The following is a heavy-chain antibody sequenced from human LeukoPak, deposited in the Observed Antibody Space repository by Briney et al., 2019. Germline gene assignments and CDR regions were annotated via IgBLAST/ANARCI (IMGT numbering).Heavy chain of an antibody. Sequence: GGSLRLSCAASGFTFSSYWMHWVRQAPGKGLVWVSRINRDGSSTSYADSVKDRFTISRDNAKNTLDLQMNSLRAEDTAVYYCARDSGTDDAFDIWGQGTMVTVSS. D-gene: IGHD1-1*01. V-gene: IGHV3-74*01. CDR1: GFTFSSYW. CDR3: ARDSGTDDAFDI. J-gene: IGHJ3*02. CDR2: INRDGSST.